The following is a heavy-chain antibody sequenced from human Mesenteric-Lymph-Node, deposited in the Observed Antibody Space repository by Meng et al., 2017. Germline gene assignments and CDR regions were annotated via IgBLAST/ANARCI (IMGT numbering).Heavy chain of an antibody. CDR2: IYYSGST. Sequence: QVPLQALSPGLVQPSQTLSLTCNVAGGSISSGGYYWSWIRQHPGKGLEWIGYIYYSGSTYYNPSLKSLVTISVDTSKNQFSLKLSSVTAADTAVYYCARADDYGAFFDYWGQGTLVTVSS. CDR3: ARADDYGAFFDY. CDR1: GGSISSGGYY. V-gene: IGHV4-31*01. D-gene: IGHD4-17*01. J-gene: IGHJ4*02.